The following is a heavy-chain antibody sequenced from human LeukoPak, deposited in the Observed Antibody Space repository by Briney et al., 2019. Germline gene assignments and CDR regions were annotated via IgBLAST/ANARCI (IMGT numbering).Heavy chain of an antibody. CDR3: AREGVATLTRLFDY. CDR2: IIPIFGTA. Sequence: GASVKVSCKASGYTFTGYYMHWVRQAPGQGLEWMGGIIPIFGTANYAQKFQGRVTITADESTSTAYMELSSLRSEDTAVYYCAREGVATLTRLFDYWGQGTLVTVSS. V-gene: IGHV1-69*13. CDR1: GYTFTGYY. D-gene: IGHD5-12*01. J-gene: IGHJ4*02.